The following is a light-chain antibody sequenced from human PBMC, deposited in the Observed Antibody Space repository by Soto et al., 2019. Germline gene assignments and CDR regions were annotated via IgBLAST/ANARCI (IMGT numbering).Light chain of an antibody. V-gene: IGKV3-20*01. Sequence: EVALTQSPGTLSLSPGERATLSCRASQSVSRRYLAWYQQKPGQAPRLLIFGPSSRATGIPDRFSGSGSGTDFTLTISSLEPEDFAVYYCLQYDTSPPRYTFGQGTKLEIK. CDR1: QSVSRRY. CDR2: GPS. J-gene: IGKJ2*01. CDR3: LQYDTSPPRYT.